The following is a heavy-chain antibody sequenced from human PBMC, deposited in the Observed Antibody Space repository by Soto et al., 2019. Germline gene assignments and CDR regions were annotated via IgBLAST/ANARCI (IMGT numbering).Heavy chain of an antibody. V-gene: IGHV1-69*13. CDR3: ARDEMDVYDSSGYYAY. J-gene: IGHJ4*02. D-gene: IGHD3-22*01. Sequence: SVKVSCKASGGTFSSYAISWVRQAPGQGLEWMGGIIPIFGTANYAQKFQGRVTITADESTSTAYMELSSLRSEDTAVYYCARDEMDVYDSSGYYAYWGQGTLVTVSS. CDR1: GGTFSSYA. CDR2: IIPIFGTA.